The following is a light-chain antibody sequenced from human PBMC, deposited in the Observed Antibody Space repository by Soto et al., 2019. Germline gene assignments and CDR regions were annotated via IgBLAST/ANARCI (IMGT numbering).Light chain of an antibody. Sequence: QSVLTQSPSASASLGASIKLTCTLSRGHSSYAIAWHQQRPEKGPQYVMKVNSDGSHIKGDGTPDRFLGYSSGAERFLTISTLQSEDEADYYCQTWASGVVVFGGGTKLTVL. J-gene: IGLJ2*01. CDR2: VNSDGSH. CDR3: QTWASGVVV. CDR1: RGHSSYA. V-gene: IGLV4-69*01.